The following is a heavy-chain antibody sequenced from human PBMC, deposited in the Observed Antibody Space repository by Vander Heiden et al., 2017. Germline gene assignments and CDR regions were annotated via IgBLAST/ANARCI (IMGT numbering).Heavy chain of an antibody. D-gene: IGHD3-16*02. Sequence: QLQLQESGPGLVKPSETLSLPCTVSGGSISSSSYYWGWIRQPPGKGLEWIGSIYYSGSTYYNPSLKSRVTISVDTSKNQFSLKLSSVTAADTAVYYCARKNMITFGGVIGDFDYWGQGTLVTVSS. CDR1: GGSISSSSYY. V-gene: IGHV4-39*01. CDR2: IYYSGST. J-gene: IGHJ4*02. CDR3: ARKNMITFGGVIGDFDY.